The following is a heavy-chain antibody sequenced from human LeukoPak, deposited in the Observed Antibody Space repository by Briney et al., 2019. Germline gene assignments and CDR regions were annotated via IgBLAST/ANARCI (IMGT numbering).Heavy chain of an antibody. CDR2: IGISSSTI. D-gene: IGHD7-27*01. CDR1: GFTFTSYS. V-gene: IGHV3-48*02. CDR3: ARDLNWGFDY. Sequence: GGSLRLSCAASGFTFTSYSMNWIRQAPGKGLEWVSYIGISSSTIYYADSVKGRFTISRDNAKNSLYLQMNSLRDEDTAVYYCARDLNWGFDYWGQGALVTVSS. J-gene: IGHJ4*02.